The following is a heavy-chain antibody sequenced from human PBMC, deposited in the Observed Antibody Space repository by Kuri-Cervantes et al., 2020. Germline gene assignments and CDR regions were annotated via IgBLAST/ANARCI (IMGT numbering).Heavy chain of an antibody. V-gene: IGHV3-48*01. Sequence: GESLKISCAASGFTFSSYSMNWVRQAPGKGLEWVSSISSSSSTIYYADSVKGRFTISRDNSKNTLYLQMNSLRAEDTAVYYCARAYYYGSGSKPDPTKRANWFDPWGQGTLVTVSS. CDR3: ARAYYYGSGSKPDPTKRANWFDP. CDR1: GFTFSSYS. J-gene: IGHJ5*02. D-gene: IGHD3-10*01. CDR2: ISSSSSTI.